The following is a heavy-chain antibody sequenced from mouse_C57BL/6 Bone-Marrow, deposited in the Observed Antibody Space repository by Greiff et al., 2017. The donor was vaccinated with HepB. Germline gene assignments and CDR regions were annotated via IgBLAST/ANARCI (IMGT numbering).Heavy chain of an antibody. J-gene: IGHJ4*01. D-gene: IGHD1-1*01. CDR2: ISYDGSN. Sequence: EVQLQESGPGLVKPSQSLSLTCSVTGYSITSGYYWNWIRQFPGNKLEWMGYISYDGSNNYNPSLKNRISITRDTSKNQFFLKLNSVTTEDTATYYCARDGVMTTVVARAMDYWGQGTSVTVSS. CDR1: GYSITSGYY. CDR3: ARDGVMTTVVARAMDY. V-gene: IGHV3-6*01.